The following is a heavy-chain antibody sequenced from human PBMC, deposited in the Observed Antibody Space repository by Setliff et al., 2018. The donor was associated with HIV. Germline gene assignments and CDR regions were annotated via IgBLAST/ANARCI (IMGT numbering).Heavy chain of an antibody. D-gene: IGHD3-22*01. J-gene: IGHJ4*02. V-gene: IGHV4-39*01. CDR3: ARLVVITTNFDY. Sequence: PSETLSLTCTVSGGSISSSSYYWGWIRQPPGKGLEWIGSIYYSGSTYYNPSLKSRVTISVDTSKNQFSLKLSSVTAADTAVYYCARLVVITTNFDYWGQGTLGTVSS. CDR1: GGSISSSSYY. CDR2: IYYSGST.